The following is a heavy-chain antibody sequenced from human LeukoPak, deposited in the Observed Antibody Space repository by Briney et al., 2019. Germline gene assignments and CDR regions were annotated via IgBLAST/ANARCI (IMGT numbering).Heavy chain of an antibody. Sequence: GGSLRLSCAASGFTCRSHSMHWLRQAPGKGLEWVSSITGRGDYKYRADSVRGRFTISRDNAKNSLFLQINSLRAEDTAVYYCARQVGTTTGDWFDPWGQGTLVTVSS. CDR3: ARQVGTTTGDWFDP. V-gene: IGHV3-21*01. J-gene: IGHJ5*02. D-gene: IGHD1-26*01. CDR1: GFTCRSHS. CDR2: ITGRGDYK.